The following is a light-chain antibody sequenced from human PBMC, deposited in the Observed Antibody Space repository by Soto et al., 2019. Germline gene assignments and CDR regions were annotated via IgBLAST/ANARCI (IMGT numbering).Light chain of an antibody. CDR1: QSLVHSDGIAY. J-gene: IGKJ5*01. CDR3: MQGTHWPIT. Sequence: VVMTQSKISLPVTLGQPASISCRSNQSLVHSDGIAYFSWFQQRPGRSPRRLIYKVSNRDSGVPARFSGSGSGTDFALKISRVEAEDVGVYYCMQGTHWPITFCQGTRLEVK. CDR2: KVS. V-gene: IGKV2-30*02.